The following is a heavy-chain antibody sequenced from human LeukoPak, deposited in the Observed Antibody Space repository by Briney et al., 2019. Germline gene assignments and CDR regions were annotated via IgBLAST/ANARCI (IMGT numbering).Heavy chain of an antibody. CDR1: GFTFSAYT. D-gene: IGHD1-14*01. CDR2: IRSKANSYAT. Sequence: GGSLRLSCAASGFTFSAYTMNWVRQASGKGLEWVGRIRSKANSYATAYAASVKGRFTISRDDSKNTAYLQMNSLKTEDTAVYYCTRHVTFVDYWGQGTLVTVSS. CDR3: TRHVTFVDY. J-gene: IGHJ4*02. V-gene: IGHV3-73*01.